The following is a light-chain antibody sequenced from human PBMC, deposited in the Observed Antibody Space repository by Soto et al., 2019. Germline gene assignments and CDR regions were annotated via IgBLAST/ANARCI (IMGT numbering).Light chain of an antibody. CDR3: QHYDSYSGT. CDR1: QTISSW. Sequence: DIQMTQSPSTLSASVGDRDTITCRASQTISSWLAWYQQKPGKAPKLLIYRASSLESGVPSRFSGSGSGAEFTLTISSLQPDDFSTYYCQHYDSYSGTFGPGTEVDIK. J-gene: IGKJ3*01. V-gene: IGKV1-5*03. CDR2: RAS.